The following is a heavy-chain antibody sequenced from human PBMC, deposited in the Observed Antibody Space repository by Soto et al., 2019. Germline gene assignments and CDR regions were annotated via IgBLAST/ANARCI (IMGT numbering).Heavy chain of an antibody. CDR1: GGSISSSSYY. V-gene: IGHV4-39*01. Sequence: QLQLQESGPGLVKPSETLSLTCTVSGGSISSSSYYWGWIRQPPGKGLEWIGSIYYSGSTYYNPSLKSRVTISVDTSKNQFSLKLSSVTAADTAVYYCARGVAETWYFDLWGRGTLVTVSS. J-gene: IGHJ2*01. D-gene: IGHD6-19*01. CDR2: IYYSGST. CDR3: ARGVAETWYFDL.